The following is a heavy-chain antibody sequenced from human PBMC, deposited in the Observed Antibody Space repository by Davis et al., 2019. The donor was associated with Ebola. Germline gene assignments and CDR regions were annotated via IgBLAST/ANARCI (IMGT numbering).Heavy chain of an antibody. D-gene: IGHD4-17*01. V-gene: IGHV1-18*01. CDR1: GYTFTTYI. CDR3: ARKYGDYDYYYYGMDV. Sequence: AASVKVSCKASGYTFTTYIISWVRQAPGQGLEWMGWISAYNGDTNYAQKIQGRVTMTTDTSTSTAFMELRSLRSDDTAVYYCARKYGDYDYYYYGMDVWGQGTTVTVSS. J-gene: IGHJ6*02. CDR2: ISAYNGDT.